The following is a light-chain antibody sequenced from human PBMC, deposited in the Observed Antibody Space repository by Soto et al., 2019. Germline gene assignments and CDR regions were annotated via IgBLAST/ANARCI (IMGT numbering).Light chain of an antibody. V-gene: IGKV3-20*01. CDR2: AAS. CDR1: QSVSSSS. Sequence: EIVLTQSPGTLSLSPGERATLSCRASQSVSSSSLAWYQQNPGQAPRLLIYAASSRATGIPDRFSGSGSGTDFTLTISRLEPEDFAVYYCQQYRTFGQGTKVDIK. J-gene: IGKJ1*01. CDR3: QQYRT.